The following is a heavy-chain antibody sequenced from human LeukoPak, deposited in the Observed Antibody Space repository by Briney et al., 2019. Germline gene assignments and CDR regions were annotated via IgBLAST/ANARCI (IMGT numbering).Heavy chain of an antibody. J-gene: IGHJ4*02. Sequence: SETLSLTCTVSGGSISSYYWSWIRQPPGKGLEWIGYIYYSGSTNYNPSLKSRVTISVDTSKNQFSLKLSSVTAADTAVYYCASVIFQSGWYTITYWGQGTLVTVSS. CDR2: IYYSGST. CDR3: ASVIFQSGWYTITY. D-gene: IGHD6-19*01. CDR1: GGSISSYY. V-gene: IGHV4-59*01.